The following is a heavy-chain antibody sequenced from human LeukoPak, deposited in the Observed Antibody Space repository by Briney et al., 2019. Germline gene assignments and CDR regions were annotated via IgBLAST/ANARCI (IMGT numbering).Heavy chain of an antibody. CDR2: IRSRGRTT. CDR3: ARERSGNYFTFDI. CDR1: GFNVTDYY. D-gene: IGHD3-22*01. Sequence: GGSLRLSCAVSGFNVTDYYMRWIRQAPGKGLEWLSNIRSRGRTTHYADSVKGRFSISRDSAENSIHLQMHTLRAHDTAVYYCARERSGNYFTFDIWGQGTPLTVSS. V-gene: IGHV3-11*01. J-gene: IGHJ3*02.